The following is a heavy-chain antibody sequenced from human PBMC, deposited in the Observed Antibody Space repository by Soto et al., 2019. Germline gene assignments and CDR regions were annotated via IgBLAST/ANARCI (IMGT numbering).Heavy chain of an antibody. CDR2: IYYTGNT. D-gene: IGHD3-22*01. Sequence: QVQLQESGPGLVKPSQTLSLTCTVSGASISSGDYYWTWIRQPPGKGREWIGSIYYTGNTYYNPSLKSRVTISVDTSNNQFSLKLSSVTAADTAVYYCARASYESSTYYLDYWGQGTLVTVSS. J-gene: IGHJ4*02. CDR1: GASISSGDYY. V-gene: IGHV4-30-4*01. CDR3: ARASYESSTYYLDY.